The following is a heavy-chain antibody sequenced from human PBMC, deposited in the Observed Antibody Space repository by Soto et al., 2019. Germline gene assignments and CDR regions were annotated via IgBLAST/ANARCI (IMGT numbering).Heavy chain of an antibody. CDR1: GFTVADNY. CDR3: ARKPPSAIQGWAFGMDV. CDR2: TFSGGNT. J-gene: IGHJ6*02. D-gene: IGHD2-2*01. Sequence: EVQLVETGGSLIQSGGSLRLSCAASGFTVADNYMIWVRQPPGKGLEWVSTTFSGGNTQYASSVKGRFTVSRDISKNTLYLQMNNLRAEDTALYYCARKPPSAIQGWAFGMDVWGQGTTVSVSS. V-gene: IGHV3-53*02.